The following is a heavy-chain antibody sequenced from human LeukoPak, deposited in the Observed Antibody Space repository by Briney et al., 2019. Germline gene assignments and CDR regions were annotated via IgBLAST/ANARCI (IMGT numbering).Heavy chain of an antibody. D-gene: IGHD6-6*01. Sequence: SETLSLTCAGYGVSFSGYYWSWIRQPPGKGLEWIGEINHSGSTNYNPSLKSRVTISVDTSKNQFSLNLKSMTAADTAVYYCTRQYSSSYYSDYWGQGTLVTVSS. J-gene: IGHJ4*02. CDR2: INHSGST. V-gene: IGHV4-34*01. CDR3: TRQYSSSYYSDY. CDR1: GVSFSGYY.